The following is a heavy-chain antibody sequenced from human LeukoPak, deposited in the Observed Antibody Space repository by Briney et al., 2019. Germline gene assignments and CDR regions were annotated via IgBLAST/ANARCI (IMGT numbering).Heavy chain of an antibody. CDR2: IKRETDGGTI. CDR1: GLTFSSHW. CDR3: TTDRYYDNSELQFQH. V-gene: IGHV3-15*01. Sequence: GGSLRLSCEGSGLTFSSHWMTWVRQAPGKGLEWLGRIKRETDGGTIDYAAPVKGRFTISRDDSRNTLYLQMDSLKIEDTAVYYCTTDRYYDNSELQFQHWGQGTLVTVSS. D-gene: IGHD3-22*01. J-gene: IGHJ1*01.